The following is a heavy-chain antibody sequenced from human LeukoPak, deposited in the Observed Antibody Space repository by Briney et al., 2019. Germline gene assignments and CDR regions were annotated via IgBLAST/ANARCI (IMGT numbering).Heavy chain of an antibody. J-gene: IGHJ4*02. Sequence: SETLSLTCTVSGASVSRDFWSWIRQPPGKGLEWIGYIHYSGFTNYSPSLESRVTISADTSQNQFSLKLRSVTAADTAVYYRARGGIAVAGLGYWGQGTLVTVSS. CDR2: IHYSGFT. V-gene: IGHV4-59*02. D-gene: IGHD6-19*01. CDR1: GASVSRDF. CDR3: ARGGIAVAGLGY.